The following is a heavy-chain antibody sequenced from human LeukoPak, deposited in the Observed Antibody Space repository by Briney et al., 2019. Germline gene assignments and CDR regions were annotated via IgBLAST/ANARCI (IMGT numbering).Heavy chain of an antibody. CDR3: ARDTYYYDSSGYVDAFDI. V-gene: IGHV3-48*04. CDR2: ISSSASTI. J-gene: IGHJ3*02. CDR1: GITLSNYG. Sequence: GGSLRLSCAVSGITLSNYGMSWVRQAPGKGLEWVSYISSSASTIYYADSVKGRFTISRDNAKNSLYLQMNSLRAEDTAVYHCARDTYYYDSSGYVDAFDIWGQGTMVTVSS. D-gene: IGHD3-22*01.